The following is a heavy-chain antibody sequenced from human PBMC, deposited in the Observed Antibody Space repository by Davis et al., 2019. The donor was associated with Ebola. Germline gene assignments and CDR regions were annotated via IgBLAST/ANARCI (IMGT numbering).Heavy chain of an antibody. J-gene: IGHJ2*01. V-gene: IGHV4-39*01. Sequence: PSETLSLTCTVSGGSISSSSYYWGWIRQPPGKGLEWIGSIYYSGSTYYNPSLKSRVTISVDTSKNQFSLKLSSVTAADTAVYYCARHVDTAMVLLITPVWYFDLWGRGTLVTVSS. CDR1: GGSISSSSYY. D-gene: IGHD5-18*01. CDR3: ARHVDTAMVLLITPVWYFDL. CDR2: IYYSGST.